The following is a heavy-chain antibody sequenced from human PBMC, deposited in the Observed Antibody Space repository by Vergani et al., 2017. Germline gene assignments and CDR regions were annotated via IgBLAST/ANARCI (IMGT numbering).Heavy chain of an antibody. CDR2: IIPIFGTA. V-gene: IGHV1-69*01. J-gene: IGHJ4*02. CDR3: ARGELRGSGSYWKFDY. Sequence: QVQLVQSGAEVKKPGSSVKVSCKASGGTFSSYAISWVRQAPGQGLEWMGGIIPIFGTANYAQKFQGRVTITADESTGTAYMELSSLRSEDTAVYYCARGELRGSGSYWKFDYWGQGTLVTVSS. CDR1: GGTFSSYA. D-gene: IGHD3-10*01.